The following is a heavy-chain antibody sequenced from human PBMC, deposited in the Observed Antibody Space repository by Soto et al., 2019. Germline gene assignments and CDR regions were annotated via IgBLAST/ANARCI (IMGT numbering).Heavy chain of an antibody. CDR3: ASISSRYCSGGTCYRPIDY. CDR1: GGSISSGGYS. CDR2: IYHSGT. V-gene: IGHV4-30-2*01. J-gene: IGHJ4*02. Sequence: QLQLQESGSGLVKPSQTLSLTCAVSGGSISSGGYSWSWIRQPPGKGLEWIGYIYHSGTYYNPSLKSRVTISVDGSKNQFSLKLSSVTAADTAVYYCASISSRYCSGGTCYRPIDYWGQGTLVTVSS. D-gene: IGHD2-15*01.